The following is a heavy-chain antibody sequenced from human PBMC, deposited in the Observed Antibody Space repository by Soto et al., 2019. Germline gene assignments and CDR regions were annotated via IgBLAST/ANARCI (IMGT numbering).Heavy chain of an antibody. Sequence: ASVKVSCKASGYTFYSHSISWVRQAPGQGFEWMGRISSDNGNTRYAQKFRGRVTMTTDTSTSTVYMELRNLRSDDTAVYYCARCIQQDYYYGMDVWGQGTTVTVS. CDR2: ISSDNGNT. D-gene: IGHD5-18*01. CDR1: GYTFYSHS. CDR3: ARCIQQDYYYGMDV. V-gene: IGHV1-18*01. J-gene: IGHJ6*02.